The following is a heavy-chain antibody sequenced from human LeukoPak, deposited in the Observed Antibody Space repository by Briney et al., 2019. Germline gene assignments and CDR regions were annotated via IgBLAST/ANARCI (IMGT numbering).Heavy chain of an antibody. D-gene: IGHD6-13*01. CDR3: AKSFSSPNWFDP. CDR2: IKQDGSET. J-gene: IGHJ5*02. CDR1: GFTFSSSW. Sequence: GGSLRLSCAASGFTFSSSWMSWLRRAPGKGLEWVANIKQDGSETYYLDSVKGRFTISRDNAKSSLYLQMNGLRAEDTAVYYCAKSFSSPNWFDPWGQGTLVTVSS. V-gene: IGHV3-7*02.